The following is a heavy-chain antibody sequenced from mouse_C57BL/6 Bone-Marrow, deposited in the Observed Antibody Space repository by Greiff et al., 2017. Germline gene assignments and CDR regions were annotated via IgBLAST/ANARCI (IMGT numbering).Heavy chain of an antibody. Sequence: EVQLKESGPELVKPGASVKMSCKASGYTFTDYNMHWVKQSHGKSLEWIGYINPNNGGTSYNQTFKGKATLTVNKSSSTAYMELRSLTSEDSAVYYCARGDDGYLWFAYWGQGTLVTVSA. CDR2: INPNNGGT. CDR1: GYTFTDYN. D-gene: IGHD2-3*01. V-gene: IGHV1-22*01. CDR3: ARGDDGYLWFAY. J-gene: IGHJ3*01.